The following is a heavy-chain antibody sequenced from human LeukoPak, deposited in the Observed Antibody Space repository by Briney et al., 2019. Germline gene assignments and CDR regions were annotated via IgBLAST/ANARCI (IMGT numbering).Heavy chain of an antibody. D-gene: IGHD1-26*01. Sequence: GASVKVSCKASGYTFTSYDIHWVRQAPGKGLEWMGGFDPEDGETIYAQKFQGRVTMTEDTSTDTAYMELSSLRSEDTAVYYCATDRRDGSRGGTDYWGQGTLVTVSS. CDR3: ATDRRDGSRGGTDY. V-gene: IGHV1-24*01. J-gene: IGHJ4*02. CDR2: FDPEDGET. CDR1: GYTFTSYD.